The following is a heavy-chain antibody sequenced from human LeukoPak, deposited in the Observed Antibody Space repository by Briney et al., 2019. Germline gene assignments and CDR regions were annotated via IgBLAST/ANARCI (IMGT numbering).Heavy chain of an antibody. CDR3: ARESTEERPGC. CDR2: MDQDGSEE. J-gene: IGHJ4*02. V-gene: IGHV3-7*01. Sequence: PGGSLRLSCAASGFTLSDYWMSWVRQAPGKGLEWVANMDQDGSEENYVDSVKRRFTISRDDAKNSLYLQMSSLRAEDTAVYYCARESTEERPGCWGQGTLVTVSS. D-gene: IGHD1-1*01. CDR1: GFTLSDYW.